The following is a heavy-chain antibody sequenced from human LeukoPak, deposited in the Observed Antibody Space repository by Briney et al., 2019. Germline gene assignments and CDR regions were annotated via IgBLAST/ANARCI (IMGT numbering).Heavy chain of an antibody. J-gene: IGHJ6*02. V-gene: IGHV4-61*02. D-gene: IGHD6-19*01. CDR1: GGSISNSSYY. CDR2: IYTSGST. Sequence: SETLSLTCTVSGGSISNSSYYWSWIRQPAGKGLEWIGRIYTSGSTNYNPSLKSRVTMSVDTSKNQFSLKLSSVTAADTAVYYCARDGAAVWLGYGMDVWGQGTTVTVSS. CDR3: ARDGAAVWLGYGMDV.